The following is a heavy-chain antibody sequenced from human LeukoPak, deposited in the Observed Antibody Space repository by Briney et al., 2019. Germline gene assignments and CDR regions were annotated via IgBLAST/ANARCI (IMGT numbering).Heavy chain of an antibody. CDR1: GYTFTSYG. CDR2: FDPEDGET. Sequence: PGASVKVSCKASGYTFTSYGISWVRQAPGKGLEWMGGFDPEDGETIYAQKFQGRVTMTEDTSTDTAYMELSSLRSEDTAVYYCATGGANWFDPWGQGTLVTVSS. J-gene: IGHJ5*02. V-gene: IGHV1-24*01. CDR3: ATGGANWFDP.